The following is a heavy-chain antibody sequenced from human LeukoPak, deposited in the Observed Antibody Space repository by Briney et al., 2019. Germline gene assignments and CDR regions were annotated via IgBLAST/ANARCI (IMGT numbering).Heavy chain of an antibody. J-gene: IGHJ5*02. CDR1: GGSISSYC. CDR2: IYSSGST. D-gene: IGHD3-10*01. Sequence: SETLSLTCTVSGGSISSYCWSWLRQPAGEGLEWIGRIYSSGSTNYNPSLKSGVTMSVDMSKNRFSLKLSSVTAADTAVYYCARDSGTTGEVKFDPWGQGTLVTVSS. CDR3: ARDSGTTGEVKFDP. V-gene: IGHV4-4*07.